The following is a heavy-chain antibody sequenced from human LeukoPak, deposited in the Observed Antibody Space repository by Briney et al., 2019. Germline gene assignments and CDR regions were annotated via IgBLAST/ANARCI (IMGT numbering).Heavy chain of an antibody. Sequence: PGGSLRLSCAASGFTFDDYAMHWVRQAPGKGLEWVSGISWNSGSIGYADSVKGRFTISRDNAKSSLFLQMNSLRAEDTALYYCAKDMGDSSGWSVLDYWGQGTLVTVSS. J-gene: IGHJ4*02. CDR1: GFTFDDYA. CDR2: ISWNSGSI. D-gene: IGHD6-19*01. CDR3: AKDMGDSSGWSVLDY. V-gene: IGHV3-9*01.